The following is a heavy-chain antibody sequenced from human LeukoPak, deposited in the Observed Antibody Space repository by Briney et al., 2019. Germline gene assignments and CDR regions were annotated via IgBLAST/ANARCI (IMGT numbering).Heavy chain of an antibody. J-gene: IGHJ4*02. D-gene: IGHD6-19*01. CDR2: ISAFNGET. Sequence: ASVKVSCKTYGYTFTSHGISWVRQAPGQGLEWMGWISAFNGETHYAQNLQGRVTMTTDTSTSTAYMELRSLRSDDTAVYYCARAFGSGWYVNDYWGQGTLVTVSS. CDR1: GYTFTSHG. CDR3: ARAFGSGWYVNDY. V-gene: IGHV1-18*01.